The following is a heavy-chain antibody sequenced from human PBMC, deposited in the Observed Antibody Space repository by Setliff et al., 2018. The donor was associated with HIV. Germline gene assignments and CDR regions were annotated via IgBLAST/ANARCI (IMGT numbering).Heavy chain of an antibody. CDR2: ISAYTGHT. V-gene: IGHV1-18*01. CDR3: ARARLQGIVTAVGPRDNCLDP. CDR1: GYSFLNYG. Sequence: GASVKVSCKASGYSFLNYGISWVRQAPGPGLEWMGWISAYTGHTDYASKLLGRVTLTTDTSTSTAYMELRSLSSDDTAVYFCARARLQGIVTAVGPRDNCLDPWCQGTRVTVSS. J-gene: IGHJ5*02. D-gene: IGHD3-9*01.